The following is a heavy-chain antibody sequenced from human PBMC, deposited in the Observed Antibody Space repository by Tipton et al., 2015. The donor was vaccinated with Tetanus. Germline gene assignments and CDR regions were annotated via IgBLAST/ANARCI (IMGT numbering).Heavy chain of an antibody. Sequence: TLSLTCTVSGGPISSYYWSWIRQPPGKGLEWIGYIYYSGSTNYNPSLKSRVTISVDTSKNQFSLNLSSVTAADTAVYYCARGTTLDYWGQGTLVTVSS. CDR3: ARGTTLDY. V-gene: IGHV4-59*01. CDR2: IYYSGST. J-gene: IGHJ4*02. D-gene: IGHD4-11*01. CDR1: GGPISSYY.